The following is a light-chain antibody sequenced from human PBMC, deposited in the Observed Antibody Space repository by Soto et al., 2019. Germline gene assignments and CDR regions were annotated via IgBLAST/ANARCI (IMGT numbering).Light chain of an antibody. CDR3: MQSTQVPYT. V-gene: IGKV2D-29*01. Sequence: DVVMTQTPLSLAVTPGQPASSSCNSSQRLLRSDGKTYLYWYLQKPGQPPQALIYEVSNRFSGVPDRFSGSVSGTDFTLKISRVEAEDVGVSYCMQSTQVPYTFGQGTKLEIK. J-gene: IGKJ2*01. CDR1: QRLLRSDGKTY. CDR2: EVS.